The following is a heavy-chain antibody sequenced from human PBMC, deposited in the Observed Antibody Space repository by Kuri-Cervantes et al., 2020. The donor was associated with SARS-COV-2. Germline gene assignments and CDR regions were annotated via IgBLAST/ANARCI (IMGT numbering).Heavy chain of an antibody. CDR3: ARDTVRGVIRYYLDY. CDR1: GFTFSSYG. V-gene: IGHV3-33*08. J-gene: IGHJ4*02. CDR2: IWYDGSNK. D-gene: IGHD3-16*02. Sequence: GGSLRLSCAASGFTFSSYGMHWVRQAPGKGLEWVAVIWYDGSNKYYADSVKGRFTISRDNSKNTLYLQMNSLRAEDTAVYYCARDTVRGVIRYYLDYWGQGTLVTVSS.